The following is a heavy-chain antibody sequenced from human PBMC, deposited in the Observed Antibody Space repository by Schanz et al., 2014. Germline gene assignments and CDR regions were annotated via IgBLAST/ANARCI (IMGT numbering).Heavy chain of an antibody. J-gene: IGHJ4*02. D-gene: IGHD3-22*01. Sequence: EVQLVESGGGLLQPGGSLRLSCAASGFTFGTFWMSWVRQAPGKGLEWVANINQDGSDKPYVDSVKGRFTISRDNAKNSLYLQMNSLRAEDTAVYYCARDKGGYYPFDYWGQGSLVTVSS. CDR3: ARDKGGYYPFDY. V-gene: IGHV3-7*01. CDR1: GFTFGTFW. CDR2: INQDGSDK.